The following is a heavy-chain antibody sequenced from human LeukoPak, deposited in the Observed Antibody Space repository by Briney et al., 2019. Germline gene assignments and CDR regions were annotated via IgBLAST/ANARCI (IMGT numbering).Heavy chain of an antibody. J-gene: IGHJ3*02. CDR1: GGTLSSYA. CDR2: IIPIFGIA. CDR3: ARGLGIRGDAFDI. Sequence: ASVKVSCKASGGTLSSYAISWVRQAPGQGLEWMGGIIPIFGIANYAQKFQGRVTITADESTSTAYMALSSLRSEATAVYYCARGLGIRGDAFDIWGQGTMVTVSS. V-gene: IGHV1-69*01. D-gene: IGHD7-27*01.